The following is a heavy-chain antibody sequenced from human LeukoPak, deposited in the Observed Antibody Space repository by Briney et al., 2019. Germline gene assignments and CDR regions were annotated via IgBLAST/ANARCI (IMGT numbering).Heavy chain of an antibody. J-gene: IGHJ4*02. CDR2: INPNSGGT. D-gene: IGHD6-19*01. V-gene: IGHV1-2*02. CDR3: AREAAYSSVCQDY. Sequence: ASVTVSCKASGYTFTGYYMHWVRQAPGQGLEWMGWINPNSGGTNYAQKFQGRVTMTRDTSISTAYMELSRLRSDDTAVYYCAREAAYSSVCQDYWGQGTLVTVSS. CDR1: GYTFTGYY.